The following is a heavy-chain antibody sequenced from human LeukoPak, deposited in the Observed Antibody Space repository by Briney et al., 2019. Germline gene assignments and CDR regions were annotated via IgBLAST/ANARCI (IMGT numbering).Heavy chain of an antibody. Sequence: ASVKVSCKASGYTFTGYYMHWVRQAPGQGLEWMGWINPSSGGTNYAQKFQGRVTVTRDTSISTAYMELSRLRSDDTAVYYCARLTYYDFWSGYNYAFDIWGQGTMVTVSS. CDR3: ARLTYYDFWSGYNYAFDI. CDR2: INPSSGGT. J-gene: IGHJ3*02. CDR1: GYTFTGYY. V-gene: IGHV1-2*02. D-gene: IGHD3-3*01.